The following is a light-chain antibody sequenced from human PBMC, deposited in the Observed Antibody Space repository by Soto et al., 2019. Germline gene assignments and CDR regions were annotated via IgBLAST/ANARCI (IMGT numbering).Light chain of an antibody. CDR3: SSYTSSSTRV. V-gene: IGLV2-14*01. Sequence: QSALTQPASVSGSPGQSITISCTGTSSDVGGYNYVSWYQQHPGKAPKLMIYEVSNQPSGVSNRFSGSKSGNTASLTISGLQAEYEADYYSSSYTSSSTRVFGGGTKLTVL. CDR2: EVS. CDR1: SSDVGGYNY. J-gene: IGLJ3*02.